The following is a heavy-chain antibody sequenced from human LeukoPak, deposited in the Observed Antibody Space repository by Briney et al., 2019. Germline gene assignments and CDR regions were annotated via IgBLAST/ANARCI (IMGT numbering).Heavy chain of an antibody. CDR2: ISYDGSNK. Sequence: GGSLRLSCAASGFTFSSYGMHWVRQAPGKGLEWVAVISYDGSNKYCADSVKGRFTISRDNSKNTLYLQMNSLRAEDTAVYYCAKGPFYHSGELDYWGQGTLVTVSS. V-gene: IGHV3-30*18. D-gene: IGHD2-15*01. CDR3: AKGPFYHSGELDY. CDR1: GFTFSSYG. J-gene: IGHJ4*02.